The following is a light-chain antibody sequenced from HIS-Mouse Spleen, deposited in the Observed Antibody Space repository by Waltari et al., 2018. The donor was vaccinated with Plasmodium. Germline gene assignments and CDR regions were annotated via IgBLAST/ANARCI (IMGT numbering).Light chain of an antibody. V-gene: IGLV2-11*01. CDR1: SSDVGGYNY. CDR3: CSYAGSYTLV. J-gene: IGLJ2*01. Sequence: QSALTQPRSVSGSPGQSVTISCTGTSSDVGGYNYVSWYQQHPGKAPKLMIYDVSKRPAGVHDRFSGSKAGNTASLTISGLQAEDEADYYGCSYAGSYTLVFGGGTKLTVL. CDR2: DVS.